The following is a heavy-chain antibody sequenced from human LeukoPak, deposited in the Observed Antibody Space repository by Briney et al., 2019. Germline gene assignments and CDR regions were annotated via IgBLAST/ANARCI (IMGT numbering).Heavy chain of an antibody. V-gene: IGHV1-2*02. CDR3: ARFYLSGLHTHFDY. CDR2: INPNSGGT. J-gene: IGHJ4*02. Sequence: VASVKVSCKASGYTLTGYYMHWVRQAPGQGLEWMGWINPNSGGTNYAQKFQGRVTMTRDTSISTAYMELSRLRSDDTAVYYCARFYLSGLHTHFDYWGQGTLVTVSS. CDR1: GYTLTGYY. D-gene: IGHD3/OR15-3a*01.